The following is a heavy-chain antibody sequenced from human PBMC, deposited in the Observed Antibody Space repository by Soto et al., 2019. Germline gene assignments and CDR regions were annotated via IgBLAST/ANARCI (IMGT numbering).Heavy chain of an antibody. Sequence: GGSLRLSCAASGFTFSSYAMSWVRQAPGKGLEWVSAISGSGGSTYYADSVKGRFTISRDNSKNTLYLQMNSLRAEDTAVYYCATAAGYAFWSGYLRGDYYYGMDVWGQGTTVTVSS. CDR3: ATAAGYAFWSGYLRGDYYYGMDV. V-gene: IGHV3-23*01. CDR1: GFTFSSYA. D-gene: IGHD3-3*01. CDR2: ISGSGGST. J-gene: IGHJ6*02.